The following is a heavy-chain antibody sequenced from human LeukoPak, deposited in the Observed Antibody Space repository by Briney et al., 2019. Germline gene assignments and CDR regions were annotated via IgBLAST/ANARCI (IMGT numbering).Heavy chain of an antibody. CDR3: ARDFTTYSGSLDY. D-gene: IGHD1-26*01. CDR2: ISYDGSNK. V-gene: IGHV3-30-3*01. Sequence: PGGSLRLSCAASGFTFSSYAMHWVRQAPGKGLEWVAVISYDGSNKYYADSVKGRFTISRDNSKNTLYLQMNSLRAEDTAVYYCARDFTTYSGSLDYWGQGTLVTVSS. J-gene: IGHJ4*02. CDR1: GFTFSSYA.